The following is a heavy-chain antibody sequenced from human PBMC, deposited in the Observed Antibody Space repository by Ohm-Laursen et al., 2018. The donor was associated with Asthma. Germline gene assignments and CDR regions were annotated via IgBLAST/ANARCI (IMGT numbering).Heavy chain of an antibody. Sequence: TLSLTCTVSGGSVSSGSYYWIWIRQPPGRGLEFTGYVYHTGSTIYNPSLKGRVTISVDTSKNHFSLWLTSVTSAGTAVYYCAREKRAYYYDSSGYYYDYWGQGTLVTVSS. D-gene: IGHD3-22*01. CDR1: GGSVSSGSYY. CDR3: AREKRAYYYDSSGYYYDY. V-gene: IGHV4-61*03. J-gene: IGHJ4*02. CDR2: VYHTGST.